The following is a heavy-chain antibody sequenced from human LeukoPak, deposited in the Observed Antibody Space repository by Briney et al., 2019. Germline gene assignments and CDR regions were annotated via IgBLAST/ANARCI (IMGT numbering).Heavy chain of an antibody. CDR2: IYTSGST. J-gene: IGHJ6*04. CDR3: ARMTLYYDFWSPNPGGMDV. Sequence: SETLSLTCTVSGCSISSYYWSWILQPPGKGLEWIGYIYTSGSTNYNPSLNSRVTISVDTSKNQFSLKLSSVTAADTAVYYCARMTLYYDFWSPNPGGMDVWGKGTTVTVSS. CDR1: GCSISSYY. V-gene: IGHV4-4*09. D-gene: IGHD3-3*01.